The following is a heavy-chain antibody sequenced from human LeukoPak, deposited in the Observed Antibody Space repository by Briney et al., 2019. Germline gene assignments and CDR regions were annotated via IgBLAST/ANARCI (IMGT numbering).Heavy chain of an antibody. V-gene: IGHV3-30*04. D-gene: IGHD2-2*01. Sequence: GGSLRLSCAASGFTFSSYAMHWVRQAPGKGLEWLAVISYDGSNKYYADSVEGRFTIARDNSKNTLYLQMNSLRAEDTAVYYCARGKGCSSTSCPGGYFDLWGRGTLVTVSS. CDR3: ARGKGCSSTSCPGGYFDL. CDR1: GFTFSSYA. J-gene: IGHJ2*01. CDR2: ISYDGSNK.